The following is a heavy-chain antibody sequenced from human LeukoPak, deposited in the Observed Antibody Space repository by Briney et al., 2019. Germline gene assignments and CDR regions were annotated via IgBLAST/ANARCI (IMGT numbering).Heavy chain of an antibody. J-gene: IGHJ4*02. V-gene: IGHV4-39*01. CDR3: AGGGRYCSSTSCYYFDY. D-gene: IGHD2-2*01. CDR2: IYYSGST. CDR1: GGSISSSSYY. Sequence: PSETLSLTCTVSGGSISSSSYYWGWIRQPPGKGLEWIGSIYYSGSTYYNPSLESRVTISVDTSKNQFSLKLSSVTAADTAVYYCAGGGRYCSSTSCYYFDYWGQGTLVAVSS.